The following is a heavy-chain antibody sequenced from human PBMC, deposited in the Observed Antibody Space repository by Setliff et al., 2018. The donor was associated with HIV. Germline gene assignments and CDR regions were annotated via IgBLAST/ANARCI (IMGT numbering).Heavy chain of an antibody. CDR2: IYISGST. D-gene: IGHD1-26*01. V-gene: IGHV4-4*09. CDR1: GDSINKYY. Sequence: KPSETLSLTCTVSGDSINKYYWSWIRQPPGKGLEWIGFIYISGSTMYNPSLKSRVTMSLDTSKNQVSLKLTSVTAADTAVYYCARRSIVGSTRGYYYYALDVWGQGTTVTVSS. CDR3: ARRSIVGSTRGYYYYALDV. J-gene: IGHJ6*02.